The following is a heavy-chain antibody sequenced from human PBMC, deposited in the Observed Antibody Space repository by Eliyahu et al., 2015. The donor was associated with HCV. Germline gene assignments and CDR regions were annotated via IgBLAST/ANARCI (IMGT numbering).Heavy chain of an antibody. CDR1: GXXFNVXA. J-gene: IGHJ6*02. D-gene: IGHD5-24*01. CDR2: ISWNSGSI. CDR3: TKALEGNLSPAMAV. V-gene: IGHV3-9*01. Sequence: QLVESGGGLVQPXRSLXLSCAASGXXFNVXALXWVRXAPGKGLGWVSGISWNSGSIAYAGSVKGRFTISRDNAKNSLYLQMNSLRPEDTALYYCTKALEGNLSPAMAVWGQGTTVTVSS.